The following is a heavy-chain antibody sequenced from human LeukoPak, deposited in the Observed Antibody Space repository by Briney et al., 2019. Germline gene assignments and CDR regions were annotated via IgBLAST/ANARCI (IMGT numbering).Heavy chain of an antibody. D-gene: IGHD2-2*01. CDR1: GSTFSSHT. CDR3: ARNLPAADY. Sequence: GGSQRLSCAASGSTFSSHTMNWVRQAPGKGLEWVSYISNTGSVIYYADSVKGRFTISRDNAKNSLYLQMNSLRAEDTAVYYRARNLPAADYWGQGTLVTVSS. CDR2: ISNTGSVI. J-gene: IGHJ4*02. V-gene: IGHV3-48*04.